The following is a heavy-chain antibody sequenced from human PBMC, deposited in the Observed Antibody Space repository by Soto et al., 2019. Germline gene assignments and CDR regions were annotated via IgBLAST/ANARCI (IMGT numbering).Heavy chain of an antibody. D-gene: IGHD2-2*01. CDR2: IYYSGST. CDR1: GDSVTSHY. V-gene: IGHV4-59*02. Sequence: SETLSLTCSFSGDSVTSHYLTWIQQPPGKGLEWIGYIYYSGSTNYNPSLKSRVTISVDTSKNQFSLKLSSVTAADTAVYYCARVSEYQLMFDPWGQGTLVTVSS. CDR3: ARVSEYQLMFDP. J-gene: IGHJ5*02.